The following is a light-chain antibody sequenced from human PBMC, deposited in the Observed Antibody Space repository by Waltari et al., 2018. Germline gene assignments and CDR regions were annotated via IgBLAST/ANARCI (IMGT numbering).Light chain of an antibody. J-gene: IGLJ2*01. CDR1: GSNIGAGYD. V-gene: IGLV1-40*01. Sequence: QSVLTQPPSVSGAPEQGVTISCTGGGSNIGAGYDVHWYQQFPGTAPKLLIFTTTKRPSGVPDRFSGSRSGASASLAITGLQAEDEGYYYCQSFDTNLSVIFGGGTKLTVL. CDR2: TTT. CDR3: QSFDTNLSVI.